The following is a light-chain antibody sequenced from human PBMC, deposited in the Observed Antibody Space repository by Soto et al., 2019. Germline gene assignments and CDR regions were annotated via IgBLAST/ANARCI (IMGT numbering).Light chain of an antibody. Sequence: EIQMTQSPSSLSASVGDRVTLTCQATQDITNCLNWYQQKPGQAPKLLIYDASNLETGVPSRFSGSGSGTDFSLTITSLQPEDIATYYCQQYENLPWTFGQGTKVEI. CDR1: QDITNC. CDR2: DAS. CDR3: QQYENLPWT. J-gene: IGKJ1*01. V-gene: IGKV1-33*01.